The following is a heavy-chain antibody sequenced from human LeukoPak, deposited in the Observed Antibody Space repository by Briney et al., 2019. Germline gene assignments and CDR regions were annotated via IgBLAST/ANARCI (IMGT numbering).Heavy chain of an antibody. CDR2: IKQDGSET. CDR1: GFTFSDYW. CDR3: ARDPGPSTAAWGAFDI. V-gene: IGHV3-7*01. Sequence: PGGSLRLPCAASGFTFSDYWMSWVRQAPGKGPEWVGNIKQDGSETYYVDSVKGRFTISRDNAKSSLYLQVNSLRAEDTAVYFCARDPGPSTAAWGAFDIWGQGTVAIVSS. J-gene: IGHJ3*02. D-gene: IGHD6-6*01.